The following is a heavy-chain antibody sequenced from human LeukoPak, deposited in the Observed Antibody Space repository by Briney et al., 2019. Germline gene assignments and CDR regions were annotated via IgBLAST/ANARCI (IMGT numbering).Heavy chain of an antibody. J-gene: IGHJ4*02. CDR3: ARDYYYDILTGYFDY. D-gene: IGHD3-9*01. CDR1: GFTFSSYS. Sequence: GGSLRLSCVASGFTFSSYSMNWVRQAPGKGLEWVSSISSSSSYIYYADSVKGRFTISRDNAKNSLYLQMNSLGAEDTAVYYCARDYYYDILTGYFDYWGQGTLVTVSS. CDR2: ISSSSSYI. V-gene: IGHV3-21*01.